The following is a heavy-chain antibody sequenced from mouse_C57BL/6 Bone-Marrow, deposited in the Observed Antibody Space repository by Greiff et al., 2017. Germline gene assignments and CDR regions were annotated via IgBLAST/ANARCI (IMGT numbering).Heavy chain of an antibody. CDR3: AREITTVVADY. Sequence: VQLKESGAELVRPGASVKLSCKASGYTFTDYYINWVKQRPGQGLEWIARIYPGSGNTYYNEKFKGKATLTAEKSSSTAYMQLSSLTSEDSAVYFCAREITTVVADYWGQGTTLTVSS. CDR2: IYPGSGNT. CDR1: GYTFTDYY. D-gene: IGHD1-1*01. J-gene: IGHJ2*01. V-gene: IGHV1-76*01.